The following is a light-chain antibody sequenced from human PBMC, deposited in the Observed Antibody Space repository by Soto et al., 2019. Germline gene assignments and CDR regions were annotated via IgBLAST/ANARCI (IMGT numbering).Light chain of an antibody. CDR2: DAS. V-gene: IGKV1-5*01. J-gene: IGKJ2*01. CDR1: QSISSW. CDR3: QQYNSYSPNT. Sequence: DIQMTQSPSTLSASVGDRVTITCRASQSISSWLAWYQQKPGKAPKLLIYDASSLESGVPSRFGGSGSGTEFTLTISSLQPDDFATYDCQQYNSYSPNTFGQGTKLEIK.